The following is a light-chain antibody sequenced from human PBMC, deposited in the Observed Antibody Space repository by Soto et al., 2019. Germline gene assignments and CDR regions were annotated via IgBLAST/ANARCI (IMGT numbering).Light chain of an antibody. CDR2: AAS. V-gene: IGKV1-27*01. Sequence: DIQMTQSPSSLSASVGDRVTITCRASQGISNYLAWYQQKPGKVPKLLIYAASTLQSGVPSRFSGSGSGTYFTLTSSSLQPEDVATYYCQKYNSAPSFGPGTKVDIK. CDR3: QKYNSAPS. CDR1: QGISNY. J-gene: IGKJ3*01.